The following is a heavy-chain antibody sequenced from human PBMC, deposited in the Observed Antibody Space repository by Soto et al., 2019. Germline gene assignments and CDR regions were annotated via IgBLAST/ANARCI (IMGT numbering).Heavy chain of an antibody. V-gene: IGHV3-7*01. CDR2: IKQDGSEK. CDR3: AREPNSIDY. Sequence: EVQLVESGGGLVQPGGSLRLSCAASRFTFSNYWISWVRQDPGKGLEWVANIKQDGSEKYYVDYVKGRFTISRDNAKKSLYLQMNSLRAEDTAVYYFAREPNSIDYWGQGTLVTVSS. J-gene: IGHJ4*02. D-gene: IGHD1-7*01. CDR1: RFTFSNYW.